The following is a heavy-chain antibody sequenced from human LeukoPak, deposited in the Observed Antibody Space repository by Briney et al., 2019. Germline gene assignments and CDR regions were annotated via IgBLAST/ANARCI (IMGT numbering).Heavy chain of an antibody. D-gene: IGHD1-7*01. CDR2: IGTSSTTI. Sequence: PGGSLRLSCAASGFTFSSYTMNWVRQPPGKGLEWVSNIGTSSTTIYYADSVKGRFTISRDNSKNTLYLQMNSLRAEDTAVYYCAKDPGYNWNYGDAFDIWGQGTMVTVSS. CDR3: AKDPGYNWNYGDAFDI. V-gene: IGHV3-48*01. CDR1: GFTFSSYT. J-gene: IGHJ3*02.